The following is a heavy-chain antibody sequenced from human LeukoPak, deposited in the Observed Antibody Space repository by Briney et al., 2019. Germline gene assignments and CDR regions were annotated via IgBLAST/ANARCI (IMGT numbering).Heavy chain of an antibody. V-gene: IGHV4-38-2*01. D-gene: IGHD3-16*01. J-gene: IGHJ5*01. CDR2: IYHSGST. CDR3: AQQSLRSPDS. Sequence: PSETLSLTCAVSGYSISSGYYWGWIRQPPGKGLESIGNIYHSGSTYYNPSLKSRVTISVDTSKNQFSLKLSSVTAADTAVYNCAQQSLRSPDSWGQGTLVTVSS. CDR1: GYSISSGYY.